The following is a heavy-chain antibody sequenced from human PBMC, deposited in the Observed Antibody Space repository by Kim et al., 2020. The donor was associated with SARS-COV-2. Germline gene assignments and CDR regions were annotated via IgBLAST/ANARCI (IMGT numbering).Heavy chain of an antibody. J-gene: IGHJ3*02. CDR3: ARAHTADDAFDI. V-gene: IGHV3-13*01. D-gene: IGHD5-18*01. Sequence: YYPGAMKRRFTVLRENAKKSLYLQMSSLRAGDTAVYYCARAHTADDAFDIWGQGTMVTVSS.